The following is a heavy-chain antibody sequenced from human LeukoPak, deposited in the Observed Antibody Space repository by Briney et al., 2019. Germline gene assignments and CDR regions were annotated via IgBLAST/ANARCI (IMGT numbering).Heavy chain of an antibody. CDR3: AKDLYSSGWYRVNYYYHGMDV. Sequence: GRSLRLSCAASGFTFSSYGMHWVRQAPGKGLEWVAVISYDGSNKYYADSVKGRFTISRDNSKNTLYLQMNSLRAEDTAVYYCAKDLYSSGWYRVNYYYHGMDVWGQGTTVTVSS. D-gene: IGHD6-19*01. V-gene: IGHV3-30*18. CDR2: ISYDGSNK. J-gene: IGHJ6*02. CDR1: GFTFSSYG.